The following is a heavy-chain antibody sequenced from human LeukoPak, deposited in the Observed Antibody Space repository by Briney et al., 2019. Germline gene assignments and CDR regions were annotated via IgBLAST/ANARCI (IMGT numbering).Heavy chain of an antibody. J-gene: IGHJ6*03. CDR1: GSSISSYY. V-gene: IGHV4-4*07. D-gene: IGHD3-10*01. CDR3: ARDFIWFGELLVYYMDV. Sequence: SETLSLTCTVSGSSISSYYWSWIRQPAGKGLEWIGRIYTSGSTNYNPSLKSRVTMSVDTSKNQFSLKLSSVTAADTAVYYCARDFIWFGELLVYYMDVWGKGTTVTVSS. CDR2: IYTSGST.